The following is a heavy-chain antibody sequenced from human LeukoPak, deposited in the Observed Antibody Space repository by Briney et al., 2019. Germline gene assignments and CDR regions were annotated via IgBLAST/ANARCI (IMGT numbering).Heavy chain of an antibody. J-gene: IGHJ4*02. CDR1: GFTFSSYW. CDR2: ISSSSSTI. V-gene: IGHV3-48*01. CDR3: ARGYSGSLD. Sequence: GGSLRLSCAASGFTFSSYWMSWVRQAPGKGLEWVSYISSSSSTIYYADSVKGRFTISRDNAKNSLYLQMNSLRAEDTAVYYCARGYSGSLDWGQGTLVTVSS. D-gene: IGHD1-26*01.